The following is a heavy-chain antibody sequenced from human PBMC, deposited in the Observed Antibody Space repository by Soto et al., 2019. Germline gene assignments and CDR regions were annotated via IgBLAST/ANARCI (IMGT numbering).Heavy chain of an antibody. J-gene: IGHJ4*02. CDR1: GFTIDDYA. Sequence: PGGSLRLSYTTSGFTIDDYAMHWVRQAPGKGLEWVSGICWNGGNVDYADSVKGRFTISRDNAKNSLYLQMNTLRAEDTALYYCAKDLAPYNWYFFDYWGQGTPVTVSS. CDR3: AKDLAPYNWYFFDY. CDR2: ICWNGGNV. V-gene: IGHV3-9*01. D-gene: IGHD1-20*01.